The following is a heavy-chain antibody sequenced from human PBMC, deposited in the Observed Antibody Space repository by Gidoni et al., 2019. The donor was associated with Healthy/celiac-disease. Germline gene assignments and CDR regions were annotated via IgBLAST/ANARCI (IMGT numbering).Heavy chain of an antibody. CDR1: GGSISSYY. CDR2: IYYSGST. Sequence: QVQQQESGPGLVKPSETLSLTCTVSGGSISSYYWSWIRQPPGKGLEWIGYIYYSGSTNYNPSLKSRVTISVDTSKNQFSLKLSSVTAADTAVYYCARFTTVTTFDYYYYYMDVWGKGTTVTVSS. D-gene: IGHD4-17*01. V-gene: IGHV4-59*01. CDR3: ARFTTVTTFDYYYYYMDV. J-gene: IGHJ6*03.